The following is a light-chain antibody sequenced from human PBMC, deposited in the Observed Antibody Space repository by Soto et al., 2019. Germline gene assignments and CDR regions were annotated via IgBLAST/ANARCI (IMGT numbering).Light chain of an antibody. CDR3: QTQRV. Sequence: QLVLTQSSSASASLGASVKLTCTLSSGHSSYAIAWHQQQPEKGPRYLMKVNSDGSHIKGDEIPDRFSGSSSGAERYLTISSLQSEDEADYYCQTQRVFGGGTKLTVL. CDR1: SGHSSYA. V-gene: IGLV4-69*01. J-gene: IGLJ2*01. CDR2: VNSDGSH.